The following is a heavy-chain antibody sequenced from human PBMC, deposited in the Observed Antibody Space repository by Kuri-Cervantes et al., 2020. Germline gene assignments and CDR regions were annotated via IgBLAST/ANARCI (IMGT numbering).Heavy chain of an antibody. Sequence: GGSLRLSCAASGLTFRNYGMHWVRQAPGKGLEWVAVNWNDGSDKYSAESVKGRFTVSRDTFKNTLYLQMNSLRAEDTAIYYCARGDYYDTSGPQEISWYFDLWGRGTLVTVSS. CDR3: ARGDYYDTSGPQEISWYFDL. V-gene: IGHV3-33*01. CDR1: GLTFRNYG. J-gene: IGHJ2*01. CDR2: NWNDGSDK. D-gene: IGHD3-22*01.